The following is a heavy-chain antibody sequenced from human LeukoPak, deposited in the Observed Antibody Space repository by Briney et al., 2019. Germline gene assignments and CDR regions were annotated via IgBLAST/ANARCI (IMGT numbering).Heavy chain of an antibody. D-gene: IGHD4-17*01. CDR1: GFTFSSYG. CDR3: AKDKGNFGDYYYFGY. CDR2: ISYDGSNK. Sequence: GRSLRLSCAASGFTFSSYGMHWVRQAPGKGLEWVAVISYDGSNKYYVDSVKGRFTISRDNSNNTLYLQMNSLRAEDTAVYYCAKDKGNFGDYYYFGYWGQGTLVTVSS. J-gene: IGHJ4*02. V-gene: IGHV3-30*18.